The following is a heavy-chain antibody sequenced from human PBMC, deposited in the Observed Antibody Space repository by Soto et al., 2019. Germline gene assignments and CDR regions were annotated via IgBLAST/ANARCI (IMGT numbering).Heavy chain of an antibody. D-gene: IGHD3-10*01. CDR1: GGSISSYY. CDR2: IYYSGST. V-gene: IGHV4-59*01. Sequence: PSETLSLTCTVSGGSISSYYWSWIRQPPGKGLEWIGYIYYSGSTNYNPSLKSRVTISVDTSKNQFSLKLSSVTAADTAVYYCARHRNTMVRGVTIFDYWGQGTLVTVSS. J-gene: IGHJ4*02. CDR3: ARHRNTMVRGVTIFDY.